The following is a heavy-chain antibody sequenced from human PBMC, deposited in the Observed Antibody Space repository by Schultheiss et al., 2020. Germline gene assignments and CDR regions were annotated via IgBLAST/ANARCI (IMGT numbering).Heavy chain of an antibody. CDR3: AREGDYEGRPVGY. CDR2: IYYSGST. V-gene: IGHV4-59*12. J-gene: IGHJ4*02. CDR1: GGSISSYY. Sequence: SETLSLTCTVSGGSISSYYWSWIRQHPGKGLEWMGDIYYSGSTYYNPSLKSRVTISVDTSNNQFSLKLSSVTVADMAMYYCAREGDYEGRPVGYWGQGTLVTVSS. D-gene: IGHD4-17*01.